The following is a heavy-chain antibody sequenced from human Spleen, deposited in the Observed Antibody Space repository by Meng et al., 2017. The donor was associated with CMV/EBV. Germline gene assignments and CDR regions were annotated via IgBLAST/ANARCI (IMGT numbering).Heavy chain of an antibody. CDR3: AIEGQKLIYYYGMDV. CDR2: ISSSNYK. Sequence: GESLKTSCAASGFTFSDYNMSWIRQAPGKELEWVPYISSSNYKNYADSVKVSFTISSNNARNSVYLPMNSLRAGDTAVYYCAIEGQKLIYYYGMDVWGQGTTVTVSS. D-gene: IGHD6-13*01. J-gene: IGHJ6*02. V-gene: IGHV3-11*06. CDR1: GFTFSDYN.